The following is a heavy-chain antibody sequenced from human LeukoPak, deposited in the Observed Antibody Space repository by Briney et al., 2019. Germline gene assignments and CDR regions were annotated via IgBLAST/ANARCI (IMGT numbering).Heavy chain of an antibody. CDR1: GFSFSTYG. V-gene: IGHV3-33*01. J-gene: IGHJ2*01. CDR2: IWFDGSNK. Sequence: GGSLRLSCEASGFSFSTYGMHWVRQAPGKGLEWVALIWFDGSNKHYADSVKGRFTISRDNSKNTMYLQMDSLRAEDTAVYYCARVVSYYGSSYRLLDLWGRGTLVTVSS. D-gene: IGHD3-10*01. CDR3: ARVVSYYGSSYRLLDL.